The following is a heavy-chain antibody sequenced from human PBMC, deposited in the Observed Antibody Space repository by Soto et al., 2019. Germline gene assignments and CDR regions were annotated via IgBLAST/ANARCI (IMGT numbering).Heavy chain of an antibody. J-gene: IGHJ4*02. V-gene: IGHV4-59*08. CDR3: ARGHYDFWSGYFATIDY. D-gene: IGHD3-3*01. CDR2: IHYSGNT. Sequence: SETLSLTCTVSGCSISNYYWIWIRQPPGKGLEWIGYIHYSGNTKYNPSLKSRVTISADTSKDQFSLKLTSVTAADTAVYYCARGHYDFWSGYFATIDYWGQGTLVTVSS. CDR1: GCSISNYY.